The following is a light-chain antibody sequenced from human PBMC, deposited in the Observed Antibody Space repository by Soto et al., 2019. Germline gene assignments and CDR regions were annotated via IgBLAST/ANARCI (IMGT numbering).Light chain of an antibody. V-gene: IGLV2-14*01. CDR3: SSYTTTSTLV. CDR1: SSDISAYNS. J-gene: IGLJ2*01. Sequence: QSVLTQPASVSGFPGQSITISCIGTSSDISAYNSVSWYQQHPGKAPKLMIYEVSSRPSGVSNRFSGSKSGNAASLTISGLQTEDEAAYFCSSYTTTSTLVFGGGTKLTVL. CDR2: EVS.